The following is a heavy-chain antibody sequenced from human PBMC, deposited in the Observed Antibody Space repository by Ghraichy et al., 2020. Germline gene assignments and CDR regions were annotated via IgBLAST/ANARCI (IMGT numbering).Heavy chain of an antibody. CDR1: GFTFSSYW. V-gene: IGHV3-74*01. Sequence: GGSLRLSCAVSGFTFSSYWMHWVRQAPGKGLVWVSRINSDESSTSYADSVKGRFTISRDNAKNTLYLQMNSLRAEDTAVYYCARGSAPKSSSSYYHFDYWGKGTLVIVSS. J-gene: IGHJ4*02. CDR3: ARGSAPKSSSSYYHFDY. CDR2: INSDESST. D-gene: IGHD3-22*01.